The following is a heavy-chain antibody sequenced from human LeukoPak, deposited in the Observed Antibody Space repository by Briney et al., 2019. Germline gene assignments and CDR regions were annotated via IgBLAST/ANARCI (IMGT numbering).Heavy chain of an antibody. V-gene: IGHV4-34*01. CDR1: GGSFSGYY. D-gene: IGHD6-25*01. Sequence: SETLSLTCAVCGGSFSGYYWSWIRQPPGTGLEWIAEINNSGTTNYNPSLKGRVTISIDTSKNQFSLKLSSVTAADTAVYYCASSRGYTSGLWYYYMDVWGKGTTVTVSS. J-gene: IGHJ6*03. CDR3: ASSRGYTSGLWYYYMDV. CDR2: INNSGTT.